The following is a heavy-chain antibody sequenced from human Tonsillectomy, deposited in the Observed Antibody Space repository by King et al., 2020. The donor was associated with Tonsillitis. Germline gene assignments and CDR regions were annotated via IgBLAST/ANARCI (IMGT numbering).Heavy chain of an antibody. Sequence: QLVQSGAEVKKPGASVKVACKASGYTFTSYGISWVRQAPGQGLEWMGWISAYNGNTNYAQKVQGRVTVTTDTSTSTAYMELRSLRSDDTATYYCARVRLGVSIIQGQGINGGMDVWGQGTKVTVSS. D-gene: IGHD3-16*01. J-gene: IGHJ6*02. V-gene: IGHV1-18*04. CDR3: ARVRLGVSIIQGQGINGGMDV. CDR2: ISAYNGNT. CDR1: GYTFTSYG.